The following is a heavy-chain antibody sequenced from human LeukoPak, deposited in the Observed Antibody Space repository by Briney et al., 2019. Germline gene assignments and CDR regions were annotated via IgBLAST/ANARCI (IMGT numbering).Heavy chain of an antibody. Sequence: PGGSLRLSCGASGFTFSTYEMNWVRQAPGKGLEWVSYIGGSGLTMFYADSVKGRFTTSRDNAKNSLYLQMNSLRAEDTAVYYCTRRAEWGYWFDPWGQGTLVTVSS. J-gene: IGHJ5*02. CDR3: TRRAEWGYWFDP. D-gene: IGHD1-26*01. V-gene: IGHV3-48*03. CDR2: IGGSGLTM. CDR1: GFTFSTYE.